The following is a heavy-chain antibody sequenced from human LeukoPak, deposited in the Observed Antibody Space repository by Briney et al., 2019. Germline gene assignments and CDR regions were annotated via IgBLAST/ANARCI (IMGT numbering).Heavy chain of an antibody. J-gene: IGHJ3*02. CDR2: IYHSGST. CDR3: ARDPTVTTPDDAFDI. V-gene: IGHV4-4*02. CDR1: GGSISSSNW. Sequence: SETLSLTCAVSGGSISSSNWWSWVRQPPGKGLEWIGEIYHSGSTNYNPSLKSRVTISVDTSKNQFSLKLSSVTAADTAVYYCARDPTVTTPDDAFDIWGQGTMVTVSS. D-gene: IGHD4-17*01.